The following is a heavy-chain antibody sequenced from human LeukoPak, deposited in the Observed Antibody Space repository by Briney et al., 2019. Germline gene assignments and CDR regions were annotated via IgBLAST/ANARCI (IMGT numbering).Heavy chain of an antibody. Sequence: GASVKVSCKASGYTFTTFYIHWLRQAPGQGLEWMGKVNPTSGVSTYAQKFQGRVTMTRDTSTSTVYMELSSLRSDDAAVYFCARERGYCSGSGCYGSDYWGQGTLVTVSS. V-gene: IGHV1-46*01. J-gene: IGHJ4*02. CDR1: GYTFTTFY. CDR3: ARERGYCSGSGCYGSDY. CDR2: VNPTSGVS. D-gene: IGHD2-2*01.